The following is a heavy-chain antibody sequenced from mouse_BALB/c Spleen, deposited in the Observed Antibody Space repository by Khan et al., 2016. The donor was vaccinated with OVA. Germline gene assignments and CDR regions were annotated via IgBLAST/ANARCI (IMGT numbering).Heavy chain of an antibody. Sequence: EVKLEESGPGLVKPSQSLSLTCTVTGYSITSNYAWSWIRQFPGNKLEWMGYISYSGSTNYNPSLKSRISVTRDTSENQFFLQLNSVTTEDTATXYCARRNYYGYALDYWSHGTSVTVSS. J-gene: IGHJ4*01. CDR3: ARRNYYGYALDY. D-gene: IGHD1-1*01. CDR1: GYSITSNYA. V-gene: IGHV3-2*02. CDR2: ISYSGST.